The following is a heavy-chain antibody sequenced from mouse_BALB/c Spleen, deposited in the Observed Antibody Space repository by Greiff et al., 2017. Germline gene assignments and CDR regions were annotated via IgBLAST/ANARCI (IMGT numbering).Heavy chain of an antibody. V-gene: IGHV5-6-5*01. CDR2: ISSGGST. J-gene: IGHJ4*01. CDR1: GFTFSSYA. D-gene: IGHD2-14*01. CDR3: ARDYRYDVAMDY. Sequence: DVKLVESGGGLVKPGGSLKLSCAASGFTFSSYAMSWVRQTPEKRLEWVASISSGGSTYYPDSVKGRFTSSRDNARNILYLQMSSLRSEDTAMYYCARDYRYDVAMDYWGQGTSVTVSS.